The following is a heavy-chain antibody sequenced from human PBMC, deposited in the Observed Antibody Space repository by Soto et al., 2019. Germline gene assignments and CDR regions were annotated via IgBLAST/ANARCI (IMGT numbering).Heavy chain of an antibody. J-gene: IGHJ3*02. D-gene: IGHD3-22*01. CDR3: ETPLYFPYDSRGYYSYVDAFDI. V-gene: IGHV3-30*03. CDR1: GFTFSSYG. Sequence: QVQLVESGGGVVQPGRSLRLSCAASGFTFSSYGMHWVRQAPGKGLEWVAVISYDGSNKYYADSVQGQFTISRDNSNNTLYLQMTRLRAEDTAVYYCETPLYFPYDSRGYYSYVDAFDIWGQGKMVTVSS. CDR2: ISYDGSNK.